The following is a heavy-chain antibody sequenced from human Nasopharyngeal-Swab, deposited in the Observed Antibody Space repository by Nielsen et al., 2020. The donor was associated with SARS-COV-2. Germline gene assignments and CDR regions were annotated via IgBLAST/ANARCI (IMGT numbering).Heavy chain of an antibody. Sequence: GESLQISCAASGFTFSNSAMSWVRQFPGKGLEWVATITGSGGGTYSADSVKGRFTISRDNLKNTLYLQMSSLRADDTAVYYCAKVYSYFDIWGQGTLVTVSS. CDR2: ITGSGGGT. V-gene: IGHV3-23*01. J-gene: IGHJ4*02. CDR1: GFTFSNSA. D-gene: IGHD2-15*01. CDR3: AKVYSYFDI.